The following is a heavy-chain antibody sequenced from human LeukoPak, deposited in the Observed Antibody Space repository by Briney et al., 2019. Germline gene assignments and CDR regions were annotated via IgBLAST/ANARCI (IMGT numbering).Heavy chain of an antibody. CDR3: ARGTGTAVY. CDR2: VYYSGST. Sequence: SETLSLTCAVSGGSISSGGYSWSWIRQPPGKGLEWIGYVYYSGSTNYNPSLKSRVTISVDTPKNQFSLKLSSVTAADTAVYYCARGTGTAVYWGQGTLVTVSS. V-gene: IGHV4-61*08. J-gene: IGHJ4*02. D-gene: IGHD6-19*01. CDR1: GGSISSGGYS.